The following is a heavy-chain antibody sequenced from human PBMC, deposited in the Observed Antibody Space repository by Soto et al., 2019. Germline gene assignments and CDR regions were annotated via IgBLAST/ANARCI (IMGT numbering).Heavy chain of an antibody. Sequence: QVHLVQSGVEVKTPGASVKVSCQASGYTFFTYDISWVRQAPGQGREWMGWISTYSGDTKYEQKFQGRATMTTDTSTTTAYLELRSLRSDDTAVYYCARHHGPTTSENWFDPWGKGTLVTVSS. D-gene: IGHD5-12*01. CDR1: GYTFFTYD. V-gene: IGHV1-18*01. CDR2: ISTYSGDT. J-gene: IGHJ5*02. CDR3: ARHHGPTTSENWFDP.